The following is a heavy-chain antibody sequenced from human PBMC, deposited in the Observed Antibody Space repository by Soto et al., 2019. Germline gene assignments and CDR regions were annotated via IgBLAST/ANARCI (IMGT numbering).Heavy chain of an antibody. CDR1: GDSVGSSTNY. V-gene: IGHV4-39*01. CDR3: ARHEWLQLWLVTEY. CDR2: IYHSGNT. J-gene: IGHJ4*02. Sequence: SETLSLTCSVSGDSVGSSTNYWGWIRQPPGKGLEWIGTIYHSGNTYYNPTLKSRVAISVDMSKNQFSLRLNSVTAADTAVYYCARHEWLQLWLVTEYWGQGALVTVSS. D-gene: IGHD5-18*01.